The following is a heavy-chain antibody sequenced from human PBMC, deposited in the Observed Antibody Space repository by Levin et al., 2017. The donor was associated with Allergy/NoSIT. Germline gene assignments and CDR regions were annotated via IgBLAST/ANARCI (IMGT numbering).Heavy chain of an antibody. J-gene: IGHJ4*02. CDR1: GYTFSSEA. D-gene: IGHD6-19*01. CDR2: ISDSGDRT. V-gene: IGHV3-23*01. CDR3: AKTEGSGSGWGFFDS. Sequence: GESLKISCAASGYTFSSEAVSWVRQAPGKGLEWVSAISDSGDRTYYADAVKGRFTISRDNSKDTLYLQMNSLRAEDTAMYYCAKTEGSGSGWGFFDSWGQGTLVTVSS.